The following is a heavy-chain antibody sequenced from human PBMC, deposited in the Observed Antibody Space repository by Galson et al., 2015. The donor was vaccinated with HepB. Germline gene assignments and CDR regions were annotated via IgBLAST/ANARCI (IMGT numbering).Heavy chain of an antibody. Sequence: SLRLSCAASGFTFDDYAMHWVRQAPGKGLEWVSGISWNSGSIGYADSVKGRFTISRDNAKNSLYLQMNSLRAEDTALYYCAKDNVRYCSGGSCYFNYWGQGTLVTVSS. V-gene: IGHV3-9*01. J-gene: IGHJ4*02. D-gene: IGHD2-15*01. CDR2: ISWNSGSI. CDR3: AKDNVRYCSGGSCYFNY. CDR1: GFTFDDYA.